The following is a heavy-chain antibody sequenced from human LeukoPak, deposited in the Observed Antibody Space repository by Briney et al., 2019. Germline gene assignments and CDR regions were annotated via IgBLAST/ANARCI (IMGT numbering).Heavy chain of an antibody. Sequence: ASVKVSCKASGYTFTSYAMNWVRQAPGQGLEWMGWINTNTGNPTYAQGFTGRFVFSLDTSVSTAYLQTSSLKAEDTTVYYCARGEIQLWFNTPHYYFDYWGQGTLVTVSS. V-gene: IGHV7-4-1*02. CDR3: ARGEIQLWFNTPHYYFDY. CDR2: INTNTGNP. J-gene: IGHJ4*02. D-gene: IGHD5-18*01. CDR1: GYTFTSYA.